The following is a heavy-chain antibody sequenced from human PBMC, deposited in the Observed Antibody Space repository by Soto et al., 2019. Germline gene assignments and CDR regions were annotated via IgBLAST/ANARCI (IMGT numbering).Heavy chain of an antibody. CDR1: GFTFSDYG. D-gene: IGHD2-2*01. V-gene: IGHV3-30*18. CDR3: AKDCVEFTTSPTFDY. Sequence: GGSLRLSCEASGFTFSDYGIHWVRQAPGKGLDWVAVISYDGSQKYYADSVKGRFTISRDNSKNTLYLQMNSLRDEDTAVYYCAKDCVEFTTSPTFDYWGQGALVTVSS. CDR2: ISYDGSQK. J-gene: IGHJ4*02.